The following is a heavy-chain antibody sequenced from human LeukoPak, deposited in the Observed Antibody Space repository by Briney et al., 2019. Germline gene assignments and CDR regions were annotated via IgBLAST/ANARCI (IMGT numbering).Heavy chain of an antibody. D-gene: IGHD3-16*01. CDR3: ARFDPGLGWAFDY. J-gene: IGHJ4*02. CDR2: INHSGRA. Sequence: SETLSLTCTVSGGSFSSYSWSWMRQPSGKGLEWIGEINHSGRANYSPSLQRRVTISIDASKNQFSLILNSVTAADTSVYFCARFDPGLGWAFDYWGQGTLVTVSS. CDR1: GGSFSSYS. V-gene: IGHV4-34*01.